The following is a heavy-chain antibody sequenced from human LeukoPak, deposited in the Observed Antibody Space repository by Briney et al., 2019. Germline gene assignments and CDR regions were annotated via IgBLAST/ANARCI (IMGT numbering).Heavy chain of an antibody. V-gene: IGHV3-33*01. J-gene: IGHJ4*02. Sequence: GGSLRLSCAASGFTFSSYGMHWVRQAPGKGLEWVAVIWYDGSNKYYADSAKGRFTISRDNSKNTLYLQMNSLRAEDTAVYYRARVGPDCSGGSCYSYYFDYWGQGTLVTVSS. CDR3: ARVGPDCSGGSCYSYYFDY. D-gene: IGHD2-15*01. CDR2: IWYDGSNK. CDR1: GFTFSSYG.